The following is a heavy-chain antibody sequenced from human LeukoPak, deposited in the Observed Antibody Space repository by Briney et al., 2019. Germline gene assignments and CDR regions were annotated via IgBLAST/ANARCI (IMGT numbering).Heavy chain of an antibody. Sequence: GGSLRLSCAASGFTFSSYGMSWVRQAPGKGPEWVSAISGSGGSTYYADSVKGRFTISRDSSKNTLYLQMNSLRAEDTAVYYCASSGYRENYFDYWGQGTLVTVSS. D-gene: IGHD3-22*01. V-gene: IGHV3-23*01. CDR3: ASSGYRENYFDY. J-gene: IGHJ4*02. CDR1: GFTFSSYG. CDR2: ISGSGGST.